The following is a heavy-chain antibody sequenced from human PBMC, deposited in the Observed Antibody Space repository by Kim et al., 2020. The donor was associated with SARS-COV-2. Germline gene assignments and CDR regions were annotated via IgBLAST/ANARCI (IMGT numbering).Heavy chain of an antibody. Sequence: GGSLRLSCAASGFTFSSYSMNWVRQAPGKGLEWVSSISSSSSYIYYADSVKGRFTISRDNAKNSLYLQMNSLRAEDTAVYYCARAGGEYSYGTSGYCGQGTLFTASS. CDR1: GFTFSSYS. V-gene: IGHV3-21*01. CDR2: ISSSSSYI. J-gene: IGHJ4*02. D-gene: IGHD5-18*01. CDR3: ARAGGEYSYGTSGY.